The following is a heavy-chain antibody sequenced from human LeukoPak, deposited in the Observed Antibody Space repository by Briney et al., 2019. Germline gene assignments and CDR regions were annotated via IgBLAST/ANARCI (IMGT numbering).Heavy chain of an antibody. D-gene: IGHD3-10*01. Sequence: GRPVRLSCAASGFTHSSCGMHGVRGSRGKAVVGVAVISYYGSNKYYADSVKRRFTISRDNSKNTLYLQMNSLRAEDTAVYYCAKVGNGSGSYYADYWGQGTLVTVSS. V-gene: IGHV3-30*18. J-gene: IGHJ4*02. CDR2: ISYYGSNK. CDR3: AKVGNGSGSYYADY. CDR1: GFTHSSCG.